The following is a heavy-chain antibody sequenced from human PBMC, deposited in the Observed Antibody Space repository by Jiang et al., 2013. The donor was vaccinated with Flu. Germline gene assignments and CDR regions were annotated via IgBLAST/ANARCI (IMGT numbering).Heavy chain of an antibody. CDR2: ISATTGNP. D-gene: IGHD2-15*01. CDR1: GYTFSDYA. J-gene: IGHJ4*02. CDR3: ARAARGCPGDTCYSYFDY. Sequence: VQSGSELKKPGASVKVSCKASGYTFSDYAMNWLRQAPGQGLEWMGWISATTGNPTYAQGFTGRFVFSLDASVGATYLDITSLRAEDTAVYYCARAARGCPGDTCYSYFDYWGQGSLVTVSS. V-gene: IGHV7-4-1*02.